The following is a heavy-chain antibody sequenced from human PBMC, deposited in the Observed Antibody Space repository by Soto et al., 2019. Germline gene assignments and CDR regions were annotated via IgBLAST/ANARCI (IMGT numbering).Heavy chain of an antibody. D-gene: IGHD5-18*01. CDR1: GFTFSSYS. CDR3: AREGLWERSLYYYYYMDV. CDR2: ISSSSSTI. Sequence: GGSLRLSCAASGFTFSSYSMNWVRQAPGKGLEWVSYISSSSSTIYYADSVKGRFTISRDNAKNSLYLQMNSLRDEDTAVYYCAREGLWERSLYYYYYMDVWGKGTTVTVSS. J-gene: IGHJ6*03. V-gene: IGHV3-48*02.